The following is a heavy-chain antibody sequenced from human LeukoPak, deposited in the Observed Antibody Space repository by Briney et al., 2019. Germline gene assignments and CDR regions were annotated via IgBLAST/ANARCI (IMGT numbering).Heavy chain of an antibody. CDR1: GDTLNNYA. CDR2: IIPDVGST. J-gene: IGHJ4*02. CDR3: AREGATIHAGLHY. V-gene: IGHV1-69*05. Sequence: ASVKVSCKASGDTLNNYAFSWVRQAPGQGLEWMGGIIPDVGSTNYAQKFQGRVAITTDESTSTVYMELISLRSEDTAVYYCAREGATIHAGLHYWGQGTLVTVSS. D-gene: IGHD5-24*01.